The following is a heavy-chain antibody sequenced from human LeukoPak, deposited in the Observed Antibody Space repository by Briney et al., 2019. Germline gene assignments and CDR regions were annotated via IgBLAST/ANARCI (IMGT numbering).Heavy chain of an antibody. J-gene: IGHJ4*02. CDR2: IYYSGST. D-gene: IGHD3-16*02. CDR3: ARDRDYDYVWGSYRPGFDY. Sequence: SETLSLTCTVSGGSIYSYYWSWIRQPPGKGLEWIGSIYYSGSTYYNPSLKSRVTISVDTSKNRFSLKLSSVTAADTAVYYCARDRDYDYVWGSYRPGFDYWGQGTLVTVSS. CDR1: GGSIYSYY. V-gene: IGHV4-59*12.